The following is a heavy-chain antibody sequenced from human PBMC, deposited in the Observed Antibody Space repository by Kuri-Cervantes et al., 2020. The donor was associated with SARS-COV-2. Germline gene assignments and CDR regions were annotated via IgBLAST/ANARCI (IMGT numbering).Heavy chain of an antibody. J-gene: IGHJ6*02. D-gene: IGHD1-26*01. CDR1: GFTFSSYD. V-gene: IGHV3-13*01. CDR2: IGTAGDT. CDR3: ARDLGATSHYYYGMDV. Sequence: GGSLRLSCAASGFTFSSYDMHWVRQATGKGLEWVSAIGTAGDTYYPGSVKGRFTISRENAKNSLYLQMNSLRAEDTAVYYCARDLGATSHYYYGMDVWGQGTTVTVSS.